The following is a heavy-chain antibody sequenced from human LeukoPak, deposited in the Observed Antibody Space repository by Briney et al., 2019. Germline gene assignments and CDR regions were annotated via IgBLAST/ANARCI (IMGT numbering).Heavy chain of an antibody. CDR1: GFTVSSNY. V-gene: IGHV3-53*04. D-gene: IGHD3-22*01. CDR2: IYSGDNT. Sequence: GGSLRLSCAVSGFTVSSNYISWVRQAPGKGLEWVSIIYSGDNTYYADPVKGRFTISRHNPKNTVNLQMNGLRTEDTAVYYCSAQYDNSGFLYYWGQGTLVTVSS. CDR3: SAQYDNSGFLYY. J-gene: IGHJ4*02.